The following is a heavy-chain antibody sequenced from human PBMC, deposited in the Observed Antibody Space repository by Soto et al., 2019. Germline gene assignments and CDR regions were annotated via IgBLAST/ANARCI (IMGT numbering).Heavy chain of an antibody. D-gene: IGHD6-13*01. Sequence: QVQLLQSGGELKKPGASVKVSCKASGYTFTNYAISCVRQAPGRGLEWMGWVNTYNGNPNYAQIFQGRVTMTTDTSTGTAYMELRSLKSDDSAIYYCARDSQYSTSWQRFDSWGQGTLVTVSS. V-gene: IGHV1-18*01. CDR2: VNTYNGNP. CDR3: ARDSQYSTSWQRFDS. CDR1: GYTFTNYA. J-gene: IGHJ4*02.